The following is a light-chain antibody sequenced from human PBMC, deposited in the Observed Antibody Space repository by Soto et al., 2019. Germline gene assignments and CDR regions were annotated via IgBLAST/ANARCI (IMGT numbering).Light chain of an antibody. CDR3: CSSTSGDIWV. J-gene: IGLJ3*02. CDR1: NSDVGGYNF. CDR2: AVS. V-gene: IGLV2-11*01. Sequence: QSALTQPRSVSGSPGQSVTISCTGTNSDVGGYNFVSWYQQQPGKAPKLMISAVSQRPSGVPDRFSGSKSGNTASLTISGLQADGEAAYFCCSSTSGDIWVFGGGTKLTVL.